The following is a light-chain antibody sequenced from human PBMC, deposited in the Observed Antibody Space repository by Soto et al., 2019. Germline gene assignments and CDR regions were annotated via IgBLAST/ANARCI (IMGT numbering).Light chain of an antibody. V-gene: IGKV1-27*01. CDR1: QDIRNY. Sequence: DIQMTQSPSSLSASVGDRVTITCRASQDIRNYLAWYQLKPGKVPKLLIFAASSLQSGVPSRFSGSGSGTDFTLTISSLQPEDVATYYCLQDYNLPRTFGQGTTVEI. CDR3: LQDYNLPRT. CDR2: AAS. J-gene: IGKJ1*01.